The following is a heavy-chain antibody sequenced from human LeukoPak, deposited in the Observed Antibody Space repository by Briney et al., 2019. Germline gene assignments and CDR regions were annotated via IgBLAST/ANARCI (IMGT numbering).Heavy chain of an antibody. CDR2: TNSDGSST. J-gene: IGHJ4*02. V-gene: IGHV3-74*01. CDR1: GFSFSSNW. Sequence: GGSLRLSCAASGFSFSSNWMQWVRQTPGKGLVWVSRTNSDGSSTNYADSVRGRFSISRDNAKNTLYLQMDSLRAEDTAVYYCARGLSGYASSLGYWGQGTLVTVSA. CDR3: ARGLSGYASSLGY. D-gene: IGHD2-2*01.